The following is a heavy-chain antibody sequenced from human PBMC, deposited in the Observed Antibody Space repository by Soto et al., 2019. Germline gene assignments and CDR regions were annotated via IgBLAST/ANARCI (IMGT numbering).Heavy chain of an antibody. D-gene: IGHD1-7*01. CDR1: GGSFSGYY. J-gene: IGHJ6*03. CDR3: SIAQQYNWNYVYYYNYMDV. V-gene: IGHV4-34*01. CDR2: INHSGST. Sequence: SETLSLTCAVYGGSFSGYYWSWIRQPPGKGLEWIGEINHSGSTNYNPSLKSRVTISVDTSKNQFSLMLSSVTAADTAVYYYSIAQQYNWNYVYYYNYMDVWGKGTTVTVFS.